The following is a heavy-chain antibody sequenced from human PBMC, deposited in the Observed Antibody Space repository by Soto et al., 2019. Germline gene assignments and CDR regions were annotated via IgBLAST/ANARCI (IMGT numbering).Heavy chain of an antibody. V-gene: IGHV3-7*03. Sequence: EVQLVESGGGLVQPGGSLRLSCAASGFTFSSYWMSWVRQAPGKGLEWVANIKTDGIEKYYMDSGRGRFTTSRDNARTFFFLQMNSLTGADTAVYYCTRDGSPSALDVWGLWTSVTVYS. J-gene: IGHJ6*02. CDR1: GFTFSSYW. CDR3: TRDGSPSALDV. CDR2: IKTDGIEK.